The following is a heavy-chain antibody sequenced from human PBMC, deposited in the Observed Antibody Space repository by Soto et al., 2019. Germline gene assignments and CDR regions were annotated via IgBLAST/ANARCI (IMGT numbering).Heavy chain of an antibody. CDR3: ARGXXXSVVPXXXXFDI. CDR1: GFTFSSYS. D-gene: IGHD2-2*01. J-gene: IGHJ3*02. CDR2: ISSSSSTI. Sequence: GGSLRLSCAASGFTFSSYSMNGFRQAPGKGPEWVSYISSSSSTIYYADSVKGRFTISRDNAKNSLYLQMNSLRAEDTAVYYXARGXXXSVVPXXXXFDIXGQGTMVTVSS. V-gene: IGHV3-48*01.